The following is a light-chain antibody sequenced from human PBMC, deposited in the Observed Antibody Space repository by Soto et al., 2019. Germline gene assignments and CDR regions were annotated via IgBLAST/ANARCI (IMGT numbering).Light chain of an antibody. CDR1: QSISVTY. V-gene: IGKV3-20*01. Sequence: EIVSTQSPVTLSSSPGPRATLSGSSRQSISVTYLAWYQQKPGQAPRLLIYTTSIRATGIPDRFSGSGSGTDFTLTISRLEPEDFAVYYCHHYGISPPWKFGKGNTGAIK. CDR2: TTS. J-gene: IGKJ1*01. CDR3: HHYGISPPWK.